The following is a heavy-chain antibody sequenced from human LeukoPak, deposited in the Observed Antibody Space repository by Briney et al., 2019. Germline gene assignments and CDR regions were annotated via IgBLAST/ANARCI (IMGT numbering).Heavy chain of an antibody. D-gene: IGHD3-22*01. CDR3: ARSHYYDSSGSQNIRFDP. Sequence: PSETLSLTCAVYGGSFSGYYWSWIRQPPGKGLEWIGEINHSGSTNSNPSLKSRVTISVDTSKNQSSLKLSSVTAADTAVYYCARSHYYDSSGSQNIRFDPWGQGTLVTVSS. J-gene: IGHJ5*02. CDR2: INHSGST. CDR1: GGSFSGYY. V-gene: IGHV4-34*01.